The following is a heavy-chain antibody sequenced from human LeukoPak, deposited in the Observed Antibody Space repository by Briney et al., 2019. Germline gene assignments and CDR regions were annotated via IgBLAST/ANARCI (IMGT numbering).Heavy chain of an antibody. CDR2: INAGNGNT. D-gene: IGHD6-19*01. V-gene: IGHV1-3*01. CDR3: TTYSSGWTRGY. J-gene: IGHJ4*02. CDR1: GYIFTSYA. Sequence: ASVKVSCKASGYIFTSYAMHWVRQAPGQRLEWMGWINAGNGNTKYSHKFQGRVTMTTDRSTSTAYMELRSLRSDDTAVYYCTTYSSGWTRGYWGQGTPVIVSS.